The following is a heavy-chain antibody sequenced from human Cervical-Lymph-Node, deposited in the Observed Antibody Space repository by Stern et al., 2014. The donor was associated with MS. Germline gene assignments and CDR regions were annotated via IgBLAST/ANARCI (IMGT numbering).Heavy chain of an antibody. CDR1: RDTFSYSA. CDR3: ARDQGDYGSGSEDSWFDP. D-gene: IGHD3-10*01. CDR2: ISPMLGTT. Sequence: QVQLGQSGAEVKKPGSSVKVSCKASRDTFSYSALSWVRQAPGQGLEWMGGISPMLGTTSYSTKIKGRLTLTAAPVPSILCMELRSLKFEDTAVYFCARDQGDYGSGSEDSWFDPWGQGTLVTVSS. V-gene: IGHV1-69*01. J-gene: IGHJ5*02.